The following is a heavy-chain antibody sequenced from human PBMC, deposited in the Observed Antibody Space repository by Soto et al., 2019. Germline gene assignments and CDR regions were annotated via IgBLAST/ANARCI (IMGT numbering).Heavy chain of an antibody. D-gene: IGHD4-17*01. CDR2: INWKGDVT. V-gene: IGHV3-20*04. J-gene: IGHJ4*02. Sequence: EVQLVESGGGVVRPGGSLRLSCVASGFTLDDYGMTWVRQVPGKGLEWVSGINWKGDVTGYADSVKGRFTISRDNAKNSLYLQMNSLRAEDTAFYYCATYGDGDYWGQGTLVTVSS. CDR3: ATYGDGDY. CDR1: GFTLDDYG.